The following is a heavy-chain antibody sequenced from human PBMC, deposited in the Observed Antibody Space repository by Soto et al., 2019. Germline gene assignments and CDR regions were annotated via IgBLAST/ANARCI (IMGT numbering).Heavy chain of an antibody. J-gene: IGHJ4*02. CDR2: ISWHSGSI. CDR3: AKDMGPSAYSEMCDY. D-gene: IGHD3-22*01. V-gene: IGHV3-9*01. Sequence: EVQLVESGGGLVQPGRSLRLSCEASGFIFDDYAMHWVRPAPGKSLERVAGISWHSGSIDYADSVKGRFTISRDNAKNSLYMQMNSLRAEDTALYYCAKDMGPSAYSEMCDYWGQSTLVTVSS. CDR1: GFIFDDYA.